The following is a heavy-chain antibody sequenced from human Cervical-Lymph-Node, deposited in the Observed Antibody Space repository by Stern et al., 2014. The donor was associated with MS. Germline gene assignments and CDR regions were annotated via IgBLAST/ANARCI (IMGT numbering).Heavy chain of an antibody. CDR2: ITIFGST. D-gene: IGHD1-1*01. CDR1: GFTVSRDY. J-gene: IGHJ4*02. V-gene: IGHV3-53*01. CDR3: ARDTSSPERSDW. Sequence: EVQLVESGGGVIQPGGSLRLSCTASGFTVSRDYMTGVRQAPGKGLEWVPLITIFGSTFYPDSVKARFTISRDDSKNTVYLHMTSLRAEDTAIYYCARDTSSPERSDWWGQGTLVTVSS.